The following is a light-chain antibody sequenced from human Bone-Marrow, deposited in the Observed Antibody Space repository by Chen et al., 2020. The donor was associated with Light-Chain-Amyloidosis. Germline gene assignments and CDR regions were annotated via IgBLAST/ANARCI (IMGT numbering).Light chain of an antibody. J-gene: IGLJ1*01. CDR1: SSDVGGDNH. V-gene: IGLV2-14*01. CDR3: SSYTITNTLV. CDR2: EVT. Sequence: HSALTQPASRSGPPGQSITIPFTGTSSDVGGDNHVSWYQQHPDKAPKLMIYEVTNRPSWVPDRFSGSKSDNTASLTISGLQTEDEADYFCSSYTITNTLVFGSGTRVTVL.